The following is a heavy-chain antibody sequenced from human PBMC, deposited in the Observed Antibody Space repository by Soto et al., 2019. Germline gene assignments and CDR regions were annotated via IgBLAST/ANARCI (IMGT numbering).Heavy chain of an antibody. CDR3: ARVPFPYGDYDVGYYYYSMDV. J-gene: IGHJ6*02. V-gene: IGHV6-1*01. Sequence: SQTLSLTCAISRDSVSSNSAAWNWIRQSPSRGLEWLGRTYYRSKWYNNYAVSVKSRITINPDTSKNQYSLQLNPVTPEDTAVNYCARVPFPYGDYDVGYYYYSMDVWGQGTTVTVSS. D-gene: IGHD4-17*01. CDR1: RDSVSSNSAA. CDR2: TYYRSKWYN.